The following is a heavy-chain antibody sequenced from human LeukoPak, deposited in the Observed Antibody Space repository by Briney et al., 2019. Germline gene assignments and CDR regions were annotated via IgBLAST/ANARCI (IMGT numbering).Heavy chain of an antibody. J-gene: IGHJ6*04. V-gene: IGHV3-7*01. D-gene: IGHD3-10*02. CDR3: AELGITMIGGV. CDR2: IKQDGSEK. CDR1: GFTFSSYW. Sequence: PGGSLRLSCAASGFTFSSYWMSWVRQAPGKGLEWVANIKQDGSEKYYVDSVKGRFTVSRDNAKNSLYLQMNSLRAEDTAVYYCAELGITMIGGVWGKGTTVTISS.